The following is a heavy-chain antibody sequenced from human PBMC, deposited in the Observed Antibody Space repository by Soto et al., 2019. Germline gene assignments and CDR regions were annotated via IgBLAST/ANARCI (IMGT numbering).Heavy chain of an antibody. V-gene: IGHV2-5*01. Sequence: QITLKESGPTLVKPTQTLTLTCTFSGFSLSTSGVGVGWIRQPPGKALEWLALIYWNDDKRYSPSLKSRLTITKDTSKNQVVLTMTNMDPVDTATYDCAHRPHYYYDSSGTEWPFDYWGQGTLVTVSS. CDR2: IYWNDDK. CDR3: AHRPHYYYDSSGTEWPFDY. CDR1: GFSLSTSGVG. D-gene: IGHD3-22*01. J-gene: IGHJ4*02.